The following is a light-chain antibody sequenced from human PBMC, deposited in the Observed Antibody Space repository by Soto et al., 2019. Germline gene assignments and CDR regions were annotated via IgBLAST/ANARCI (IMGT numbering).Light chain of an antibody. J-gene: IGKJ1*01. CDR3: QQYGSSST. V-gene: IGKV3D-15*01. CDR1: QGIGDT. Sequence: VITQSPATLSVSDGPVATLTCRASQGIGDTLAWYQQKPGQTPRLLIYGASTRATGIPARFSGSGSGTDFTLTISRLEPEDFAVYYCQQYGSSSTFGQGTKVDIK. CDR2: GAS.